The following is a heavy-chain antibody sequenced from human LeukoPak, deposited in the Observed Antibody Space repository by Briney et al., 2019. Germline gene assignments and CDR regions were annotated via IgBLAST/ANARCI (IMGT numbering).Heavy chain of an antibody. CDR1: GFTFSSYG. Sequence: GGSLRLSCAASGFTFSSYGMHWVRQAPGKGLEWVAVISYDGSNKYYADSVKGRFTISRDNSKNTLYLQMNSLRAEDTAVYYCARDVHYYGSGSYRGGYYYYTDVWGKGTTVTVSS. CDR2: ISYDGSNK. D-gene: IGHD3-10*01. V-gene: IGHV3-30*03. CDR3: ARDVHYYGSGSYRGGYYYYTDV. J-gene: IGHJ6*03.